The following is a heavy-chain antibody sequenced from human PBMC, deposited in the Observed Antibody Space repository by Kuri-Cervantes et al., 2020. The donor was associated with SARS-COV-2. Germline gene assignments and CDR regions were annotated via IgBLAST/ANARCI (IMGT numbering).Heavy chain of an antibody. CDR3: ARDGDSYIPVLDY. Sequence: GESLKISCAASGSSFSDYGMNWVRQAPGKGLEWVSSISSSSSYIYYADSVKGRFTISRDNAKNSLYLQMNSLRAEDTAVYYCARDGDSYIPVLDYWGQGTLVTVSS. D-gene: IGHD2-21*02. V-gene: IGHV3-21*01. J-gene: IGHJ4*02. CDR2: ISSSSSYI. CDR1: GSSFSDYG.